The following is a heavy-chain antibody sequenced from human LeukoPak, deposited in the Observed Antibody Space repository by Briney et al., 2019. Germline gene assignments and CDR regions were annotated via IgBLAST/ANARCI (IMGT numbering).Heavy chain of an antibody. V-gene: IGHV3-7*03. J-gene: IGHJ5*02. CDR2: IKQDGSKK. CDR3: AREGRRHNWFDP. CDR1: GFPFSSYW. Sequence: GGSLRLSCVASGFPFSSYWMTWVRQAPGKGLEWVANIKQDGSKKSYVDSVKGRFTISRDNAKNSLYLQMNSLRAEDTAVYYCAREGRRHNWFDPWGQGTLVTVSS.